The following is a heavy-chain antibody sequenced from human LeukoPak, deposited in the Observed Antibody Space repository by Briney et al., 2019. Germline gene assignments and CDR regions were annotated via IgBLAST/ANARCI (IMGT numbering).Heavy chain of an antibody. D-gene: IGHD6-19*01. Sequence: GASVKVSCTASGYTFTANYIHWVRQAPGQGLGWMGWINPISGGTIYAQKFQDRVTVTRGTSINTAYMELSRLRSDDTAVYYCARDSSRVAGTYFFDSWGQGTLVTVSS. CDR1: GYTFTANY. V-gene: IGHV1-2*02. CDR3: ARDSSRVAGTYFFDS. J-gene: IGHJ4*02. CDR2: INPISGGT.